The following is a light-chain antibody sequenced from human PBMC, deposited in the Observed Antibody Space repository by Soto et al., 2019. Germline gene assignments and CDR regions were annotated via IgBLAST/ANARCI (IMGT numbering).Light chain of an antibody. CDR1: QTISSW. CDR2: KAS. V-gene: IGKV1-5*03. Sequence: DMHMTQSPCTLDEFVGDSVTITCRASQTISSWLAWYQQKPGKAPKLLIYKASTLKSGVPPRFSGSGSGTEFTLTISSLQHDKCVADCCHDLT. CDR3: HDLT. J-gene: IGKJ4*01.